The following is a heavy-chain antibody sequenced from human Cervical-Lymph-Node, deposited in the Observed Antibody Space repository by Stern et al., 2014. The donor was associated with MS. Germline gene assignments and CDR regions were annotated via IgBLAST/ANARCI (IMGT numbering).Heavy chain of an antibody. CDR1: GFTFSSYD. V-gene: IGHV3-13*01. CDR3: AREVSYYSGLDV. CDR2: ISSTGDT. Sequence: EMQLVESGGGLVQPGGSLRLSCAATGFTFSSYDIHWVRQVTGKGLEWVSSISSTGDTYYLGSVKGRFTISRENAKNSLYLQMNSLRAGDTAVYYCAREVSYYSGLDVWGQGTTVTVSS. D-gene: IGHD3-10*01. J-gene: IGHJ6*02.